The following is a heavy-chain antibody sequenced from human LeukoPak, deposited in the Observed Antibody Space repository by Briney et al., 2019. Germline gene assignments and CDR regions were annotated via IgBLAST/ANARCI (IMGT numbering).Heavy chain of an antibody. Sequence: SETLSLTCTVSGGSISSYYWSWIRQPPGKGLEWIGYIYHSVDTKYNASLKSRVTISVDTSKSQFSLKLSSVTAADTAVYYCARGGPNSSGWRIDYWGQGTLVTVSS. D-gene: IGHD6-19*01. CDR1: GGSISSYY. CDR2: IYHSVDT. V-gene: IGHV4-59*01. CDR3: ARGGPNSSGWRIDY. J-gene: IGHJ4*02.